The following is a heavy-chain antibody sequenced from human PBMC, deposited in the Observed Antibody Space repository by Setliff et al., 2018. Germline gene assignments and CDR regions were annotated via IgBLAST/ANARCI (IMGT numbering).Heavy chain of an antibody. CDR3: ARGPVDFLVVPAAAKFAD. J-gene: IGHJ4*02. CDR1: GFGFTTFG. CDR2: ISPYSGNT. V-gene: IGHV1-18*01. D-gene: IGHD2-2*01. Sequence: GASVKVSCKTSGFGFTTFGFSWVRQAPGQGLEWLGSISPYSGNTNYPQWLQDRVTMTTDTPTSTAYMELRSLTSDDTAVYYCARGPVDFLVVPAAAKFADWGQGTLVNVSS.